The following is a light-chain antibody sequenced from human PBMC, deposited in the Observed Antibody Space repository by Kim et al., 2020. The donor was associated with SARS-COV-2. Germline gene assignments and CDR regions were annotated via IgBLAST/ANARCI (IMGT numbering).Light chain of an antibody. CDR2: HDS. Sequence: PGAAARIPCWGDNLGSKGVPWYQQTPGQAPVVVIHHDSDRPSGIPERFSGSKSGNTATLIISRVEAGDEADYYCQVWDSRSDQNVFGAGTKVTVL. CDR1: NLGSKG. CDR3: QVWDSRSDQNV. V-gene: IGLV3-21*04. J-gene: IGLJ1*01.